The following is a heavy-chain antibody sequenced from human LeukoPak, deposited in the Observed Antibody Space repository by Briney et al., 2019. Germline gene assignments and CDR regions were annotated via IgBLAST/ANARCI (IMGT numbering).Heavy chain of an antibody. V-gene: IGHV3-30*02. CDR3: AKGTGFWSADLY. CDR2: IRYDGSNK. Sequence: PGGSLRLSCAASGFTFSSYGMHWVRQAPGKGLEGVAFIRYDGSNKYYADSVKGQFTISRDNSKNTLYLQMNSLRAEDTAVYYCAKGTGFWSADLYWGQGTLVTVSS. CDR1: GFTFSSYG. D-gene: IGHD3-3*01. J-gene: IGHJ4*02.